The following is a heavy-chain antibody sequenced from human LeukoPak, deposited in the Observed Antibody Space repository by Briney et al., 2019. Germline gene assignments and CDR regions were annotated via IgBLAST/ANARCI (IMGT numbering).Heavy chain of an antibody. CDR3: ARRSSSLHFDY. Sequence: ASVKVSCKASGYTFTSYAMHWVRQAPGQRLEWMGWINAGNGNTKYSQKFQGRVTMTRDTSISTAYMELSRLRSDDTAVYYCARRSSSLHFDYWGQGTLVTVSS. CDR1: GYTFTSYA. J-gene: IGHJ4*02. D-gene: IGHD6-6*01. CDR2: INAGNGNT. V-gene: IGHV1-3*01.